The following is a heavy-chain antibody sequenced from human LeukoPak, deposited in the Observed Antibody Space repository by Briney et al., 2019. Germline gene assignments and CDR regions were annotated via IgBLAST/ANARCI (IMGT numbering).Heavy chain of an antibody. CDR2: MNPNSGNT. J-gene: IGHJ6*02. Sequence: ASVKVSCKASGYTFTSYDFNWVRQATGQGLEWMGWMNPNSGNTGYAQKFQGRVTMTRNTSISTVYMELSGLRSEDTAVYYCARARPIGEGLYNYYGMDVWGQGTTVTVS. CDR3: ARARPIGEGLYNYYGMDV. CDR1: GYTFTSYD. D-gene: IGHD3-10*01. V-gene: IGHV1-8*01.